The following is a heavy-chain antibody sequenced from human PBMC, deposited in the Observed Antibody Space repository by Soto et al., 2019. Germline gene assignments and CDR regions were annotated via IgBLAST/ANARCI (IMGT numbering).Heavy chain of an antibody. V-gene: IGHV3-23*01. CDR2: ISNSGGNT. Sequence: EVQLLESGGALVQPGGSLRLSCAASGYTFSSYAMTWVRQAPGKGLEWVSAISNSGGNTFHADSVKSRFTISRYDYKNTLYLQMNSLRAEDTAVYYCAKDQRGVSAAARMDVWGQGTTVTVSS. CDR3: AKDQRGVSAAARMDV. CDR1: GYTFSSYA. J-gene: IGHJ6*02. D-gene: IGHD6-13*01.